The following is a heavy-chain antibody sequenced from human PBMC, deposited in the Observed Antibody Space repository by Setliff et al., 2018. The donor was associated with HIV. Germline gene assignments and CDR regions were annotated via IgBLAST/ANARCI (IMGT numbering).Heavy chain of an antibody. CDR2: IIPLFGTT. D-gene: IGHD5-12*01. Sequence: SVKVSCKASGGTFSRYPISWVRQAPGQGLEWMGGIIPLFGTTTYAQKMQGRITITADGSTSTAYMELSSLRFEDTATYYCARDQATGYEKVWFSWIDPWGQGTLVTVSS. CDR3: ARDQATGYEKVWFSWIDP. J-gene: IGHJ5*02. CDR1: GGTFSRYP. V-gene: IGHV1-69*13.